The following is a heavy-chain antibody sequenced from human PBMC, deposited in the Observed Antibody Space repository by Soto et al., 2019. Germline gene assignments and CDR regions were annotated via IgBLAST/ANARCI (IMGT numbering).Heavy chain of an antibody. CDR3: ARATGYYHTSGSDS. Sequence: GGSLRLSCAASGFTFSDYYMSWIRQAPGKGLEWISYISSNSNYKNHADSVRGRFTISSDNAKNSLYLQMNGLRAEDTAVYYCARATGYYHTSGSDSWGQGTLVTVSS. V-gene: IGHV3-11*06. J-gene: IGHJ4*02. CDR1: GFTFSDYY. CDR2: ISSNSNYK. D-gene: IGHD3-22*01.